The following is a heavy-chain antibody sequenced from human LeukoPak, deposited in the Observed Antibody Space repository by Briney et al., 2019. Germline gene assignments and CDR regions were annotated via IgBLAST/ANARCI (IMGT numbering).Heavy chain of an antibody. V-gene: IGHV3-64*01. CDR1: GFTFSSYA. Sequence: PGGSLRLSCAASGFTFSSYAMHWVRQAPGKGLEYVSAISSNGGSTYYANSVRGRFTISRDNSKNTLYLQMGSLRAEDMAVYNCARGYSYGQYYFDYWGQGTLVTVSS. J-gene: IGHJ4*02. CDR3: ARGYSYGQYYFDY. CDR2: ISSNGGST. D-gene: IGHD5-18*01.